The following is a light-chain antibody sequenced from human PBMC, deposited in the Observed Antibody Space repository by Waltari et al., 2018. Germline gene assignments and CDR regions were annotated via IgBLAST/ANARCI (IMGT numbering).Light chain of an antibody. CDR1: SPNIGSNY. V-gene: IGLV1-47*01. CDR3: AAWDDSLSGPV. J-gene: IGLJ3*02. CDR2: RNI. Sequence: QSVLTQPPSASGTPGQRVTISCSGSSPNIGSNYVYWYQQPPGTAPKPLIYRNIQRPSGVPDRFSGSKSGTSASLAISGLRSEDEADYYCAAWDDSLSGPVFGGGTKLTVL.